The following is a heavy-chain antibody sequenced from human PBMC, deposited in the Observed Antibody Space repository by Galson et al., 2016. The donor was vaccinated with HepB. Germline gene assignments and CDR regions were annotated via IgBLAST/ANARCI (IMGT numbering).Heavy chain of an antibody. D-gene: IGHD4-17*01. CDR3: AKNPVRGHWYFDL. J-gene: IGHJ2*01. CDR2: ISSDGSEK. Sequence: SLRLSCAASGFTFSSYGMHWVRQAPGKGLEWVAAISSDGSEKFYSDSVKGRFTISRDNSKNTLYVQMNSLRAEDTAVYNCAKNPVRGHWYFDLWGRGTLVTGSS. V-gene: IGHV3-30*18. CDR1: GFTFSSYG.